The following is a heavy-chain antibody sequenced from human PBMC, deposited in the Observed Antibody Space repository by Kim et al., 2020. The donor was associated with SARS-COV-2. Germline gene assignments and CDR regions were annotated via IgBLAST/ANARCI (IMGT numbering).Heavy chain of an antibody. V-gene: IGHV3-23*01. CDR2: ISGSGGST. CDR3: AKASITMIVVAPGY. CDR1: GFTFSSYA. J-gene: IGHJ4*02. D-gene: IGHD3-22*01. Sequence: GGSLRLSCAASGFTFSSYAMSWVLQAPGKGLEWVSAISGSGGSTYYADSVKGRFTISRDNSKNTLYLQMNSLRAEDTAVYYCAKASITMIVVAPGYWGQGTLGTVSA.